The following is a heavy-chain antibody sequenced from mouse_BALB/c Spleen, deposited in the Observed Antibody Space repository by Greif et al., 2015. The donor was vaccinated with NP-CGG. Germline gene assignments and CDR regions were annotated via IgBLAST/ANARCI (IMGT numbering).Heavy chain of an antibody. D-gene: IGHD3-3*01. J-gene: IGHJ2*01. CDR2: IDPANGNT. CDR1: GFNIKDTY. V-gene: IGHV14-3*02. Sequence: EVKLMESGAELVKPGASVKLSCTASGFNIKDTYMHWVKQRPEQGLEWIGRIDPANGNTKYDPKFQGKATITADTSSNTAYLQLSSLTSEDTAVYYCAGTYCDYWGQGTTLTVSS. CDR3: AGTYCDY.